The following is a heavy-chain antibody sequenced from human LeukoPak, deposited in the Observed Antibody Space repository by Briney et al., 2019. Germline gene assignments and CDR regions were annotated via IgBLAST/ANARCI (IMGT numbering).Heavy chain of an antibody. CDR2: IIPIFGTA. CDR3: ARWGGYYDFPQYNWFDP. J-gene: IGHJ5*02. D-gene: IGHD3-3*01. Sequence: ASVKVSCKASGGTFSSYAISWVRQAPGQGLEWMGGIIPIFGTANYAQKFQGRVTITTDESTSTAYMELSSLRSEDTAVYYRARWGGYYDFPQYNWFDPWGQGTLVTVSS. V-gene: IGHV1-69*05. CDR1: GGTFSSYA.